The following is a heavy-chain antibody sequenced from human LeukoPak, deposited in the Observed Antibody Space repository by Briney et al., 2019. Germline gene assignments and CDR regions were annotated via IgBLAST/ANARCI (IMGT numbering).Heavy chain of an antibody. CDR1: GGTFSSYT. CDR2: IIPILGIA. CDR3: ARDSGMATHFDY. D-gene: IGHD5-24*01. V-gene: IGHV1-69*04. J-gene: IGHJ4*02. Sequence: SVKVSCKASGGTFSSYTISWVRQAPGQGLEWMGRIIPILGIANNAQKFQGRVTITADKSTSTAYMELSSLRSEDTAVYYCARDSGMATHFDYWGQGTLVTVSS.